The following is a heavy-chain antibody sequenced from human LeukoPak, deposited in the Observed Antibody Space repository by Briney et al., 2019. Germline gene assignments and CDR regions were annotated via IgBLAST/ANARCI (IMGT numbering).Heavy chain of an antibody. CDR3: ARARGYSYGVLDY. Sequence: ASVKVSCKASGGTFSSYAISWVRQAPGQGLEWMGWINPNSGGTNYAQKFQGRVTMTRDTSISTAYMELSRLRSDDTAVYYCARARGYSYGVLDYWGQGTLVTVSS. D-gene: IGHD5-18*01. CDR1: GGTFSSYA. V-gene: IGHV1-2*02. CDR2: INPNSGGT. J-gene: IGHJ4*02.